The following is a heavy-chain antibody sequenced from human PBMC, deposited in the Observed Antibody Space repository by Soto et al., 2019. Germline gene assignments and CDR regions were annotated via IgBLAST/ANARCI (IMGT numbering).Heavy chain of an antibody. Sequence: PSETLSLTCTVSGGSISSSSYYWGWIRQPPGKGLEWIGSIYYSGSTYYNPSLKSRVTISVDTSKNQFSLKLSSVTAADTAVYYCAGLDSGYDHYWGQGTLVTVSS. CDR2: IYYSGST. CDR3: AGLDSGYDHY. J-gene: IGHJ4*02. V-gene: IGHV4-39*01. CDR1: GGSISSSSYY. D-gene: IGHD5-12*01.